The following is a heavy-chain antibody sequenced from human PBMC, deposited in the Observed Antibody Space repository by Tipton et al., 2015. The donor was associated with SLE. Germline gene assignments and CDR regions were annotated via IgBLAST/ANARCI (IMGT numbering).Heavy chain of an antibody. J-gene: IGHJ5*02. CDR3: ARHIDCINHRCYSPWFDP. CDR1: NYSINSNYF. D-gene: IGHD2-15*01. Sequence: TLSLTCVVSNYSINSNYFWGWIRQPPGKGLEWIGVMYHSGSTYYKSSLKSRVTISMDTSKNQFSLELRSVTAADTAVYYCARHIDCINHRCYSPWFDPRGQGTLVTVSS. CDR2: MYHSGST. V-gene: IGHV4-38-2*01.